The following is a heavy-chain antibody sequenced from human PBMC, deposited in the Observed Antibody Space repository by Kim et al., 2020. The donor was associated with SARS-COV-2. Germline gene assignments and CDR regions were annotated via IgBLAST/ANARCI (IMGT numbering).Heavy chain of an antibody. Sequence: SETLSLTCTVSGGSISSSSYYWGWIRQPPGKGLEWIGSIYYSGSTYYNPSLKSRVTISIDTSKNQFSLKLSSVTAADTAVYYCARHSRIVVVPAAILAWGQGPLLPVPS. V-gene: IGHV4-39*01. D-gene: IGHD2-2*01. J-gene: IGHJ4*02. CDR2: IYYSGST. CDR1: GGSISSSSYY. CDR3: ARHSRIVVVPAAILA.